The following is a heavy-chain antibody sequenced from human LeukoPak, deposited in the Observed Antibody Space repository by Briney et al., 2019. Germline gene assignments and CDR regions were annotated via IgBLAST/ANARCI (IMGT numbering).Heavy chain of an antibody. CDR3: ARVVSSSGDDY. V-gene: IGHV4-31*03. CDR2: IYYSGST. CDR1: GGSISSGGYY. J-gene: IGHJ4*02. D-gene: IGHD6-13*01. Sequence: SETLSLTCTVSGGSISSGGYYWSWIRQHPGKGLEWIGYIYYSGSTYYNPSLKSRVTISVDTSKNQFSLKLSSVTAADTAVYYCARVVSSSGDDYWGQGTLVTVSS.